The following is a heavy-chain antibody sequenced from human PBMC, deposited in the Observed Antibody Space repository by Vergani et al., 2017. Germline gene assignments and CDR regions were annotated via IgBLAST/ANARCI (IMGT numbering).Heavy chain of an antibody. J-gene: IGHJ4*02. CDR2: ISGSGGST. D-gene: IGHD2-21*02. CDR3: AKDRTYCGGDCYSCFDY. V-gene: IGHV3-23*01. CDR1: GFTFSSYA. Sequence: EVQLLESGGGLVQPGGSLRLSCAASGFTFSSYAMSWVRQAPGKGLEWVSAISGSGGSTYYADSVKGRFTISRDNSKNTLYLLMNSLRAEDTAVYYCAKDRTYCGGDCYSCFDYWGQGTLVTVSS.